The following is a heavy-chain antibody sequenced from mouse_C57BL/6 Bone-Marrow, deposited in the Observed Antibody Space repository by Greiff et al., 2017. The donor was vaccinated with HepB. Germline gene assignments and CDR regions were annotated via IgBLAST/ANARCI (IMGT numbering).Heavy chain of an antibody. V-gene: IGHV1-53*01. Sequence: VQLQQPGTELVKPGASVKLSCKASGYTFTSYWMHWVKQRPGQGLEWIGNINPNDGGTNYNEKFKSKATLTVDKSSSTAYMQLSSLTSADSAVYYCASECTARSTRYAMDYWGQGTSATVSA. J-gene: IGHJ4*01. D-gene: IGHD3-1*01. CDR1: GYTFTSYW. CDR2: INPNDGGT. CDR3: ASECTARSTRYAMDY.